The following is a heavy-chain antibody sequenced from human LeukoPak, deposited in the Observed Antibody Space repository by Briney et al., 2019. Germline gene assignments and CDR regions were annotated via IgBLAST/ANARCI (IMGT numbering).Heavy chain of an antibody. CDR1: GGSISSGGYY. J-gene: IGHJ4*02. V-gene: IGHV4-39*07. D-gene: IGHD2-2*01. CDR3: ARGARRIVPAAIAY. Sequence: SETLSLTCTVSGGSISSGGYYWSWIRQPPGKGLEWIGEINHSGSTNYNPSLKSRVTISVDTSKNQFSLKLSSVTAADTAVYYCARGARRIVPAAIAYWGQGTLVTVSS. CDR2: INHSGST.